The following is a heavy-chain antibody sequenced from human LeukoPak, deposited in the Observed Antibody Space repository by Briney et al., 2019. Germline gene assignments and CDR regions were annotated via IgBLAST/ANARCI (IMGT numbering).Heavy chain of an antibody. V-gene: IGHV4-34*01. D-gene: IGHD4-23*01. CDR3: ARGPSHGGKYRGFFDH. J-gene: IGHJ4*02. CDR2: INQSGTT. Sequence: SETLSLTCAVYGDSFSGYYWSWVRHPPGKGREWVGEINQSGTTNYSPSLKSRVSISVDPSKTQFSLRLNSVNAADTAVYFCARGPSHGGKYRGFFDHWGQGTLVTVSS. CDR1: GDSFSGYY.